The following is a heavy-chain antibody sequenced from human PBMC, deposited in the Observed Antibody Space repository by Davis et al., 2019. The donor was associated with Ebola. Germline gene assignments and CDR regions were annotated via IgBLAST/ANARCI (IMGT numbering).Heavy chain of an antibody. CDR1: GFSFSGYP. CDR3: ARAGATYWKD. J-gene: IGHJ4*02. CDR2: ISYDENNK. V-gene: IGHV3-30-3*01. D-gene: IGHD1-1*01. Sequence: PGGSLRLSCAASGFSFSGYPLHWVRQAPGKGLEWVAVISYDENNKYYADSVKGRFTISRDNSKNTFYLQMNSLRAEDTAVYYCARAGATYWKDWGQGTLVTVSS.